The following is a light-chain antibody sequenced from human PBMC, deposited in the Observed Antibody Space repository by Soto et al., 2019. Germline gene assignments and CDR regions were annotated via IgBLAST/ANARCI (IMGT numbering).Light chain of an antibody. CDR2: KAS. J-gene: IGKJ1*01. CDR3: QHYNNYSEA. CDR1: QSISSW. V-gene: IGKV1-5*03. Sequence: DIQMTQSPSTLSASVGDRVTITCRASQSISSWLALYQQKPGKAPKVLIYKASSLESGVQSRFSGSGSGKEFTLTISSLQPDDFANYYCQHYNNYSEAFGQGTKVEI.